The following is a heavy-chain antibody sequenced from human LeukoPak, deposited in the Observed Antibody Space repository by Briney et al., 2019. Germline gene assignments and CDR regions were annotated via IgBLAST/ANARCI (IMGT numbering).Heavy chain of an antibody. V-gene: IGHV1-69*13. CDR3: ARGGFYGSGSYPDYYFDS. Sequence: SVKASCKASGGTFSSYAISWVRQAPGQGLEWMGGIIPIFGTANYAQKFQGRVTITADESTSTGYMELSSLRSEDTAVYYCARGGFYGSGSYPDYYFDSWGQGTLVTVSS. D-gene: IGHD3-10*01. J-gene: IGHJ4*02. CDR2: IIPIFGTA. CDR1: GGTFSSYA.